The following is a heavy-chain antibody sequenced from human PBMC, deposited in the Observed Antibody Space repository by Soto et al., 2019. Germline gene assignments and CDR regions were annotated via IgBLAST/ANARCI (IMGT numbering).Heavy chain of an antibody. CDR1: GFSLTTSGVG. CDR2: IYWDDDK. Sequence: QITLKESGPTLVKPTQTLTLTCTFSGFSLTTSGVGVGWIRQPPGKALEWLALIYWDDDKRYSPSLKSRLTITKXTSKXXXXXXXXNMDPVDTATYYCARVTPVTIYAFDIWGQGTMVTVSS. J-gene: IGHJ3*02. CDR3: ARVTPVTIYAFDI. D-gene: IGHD4-17*01. V-gene: IGHV2-5*02.